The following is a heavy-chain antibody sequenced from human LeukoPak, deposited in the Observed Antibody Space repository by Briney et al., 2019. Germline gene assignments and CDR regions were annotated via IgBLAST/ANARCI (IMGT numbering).Heavy chain of an antibody. CDR1: GLTFSSCS. V-gene: IGHV3-21*01. CDR3: ARSRTGYYVVDY. CDR2: ISSRSNHI. Sequence: GQSLRLSCVATGLTFSSCSMSWVRQAPGKGLQWVSFISSRSNHIYYADSVKGRFTVSRDNSKNTLYLQMNNLRAEDTAVYYCARSRTGYYVVDYWGQGTLVTVSS. J-gene: IGHJ4*02. D-gene: IGHD3/OR15-3a*01.